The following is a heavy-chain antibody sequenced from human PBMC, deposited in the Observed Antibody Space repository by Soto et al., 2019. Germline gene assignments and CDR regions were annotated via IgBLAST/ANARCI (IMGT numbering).Heavy chain of an antibody. CDR1: GFTFSSCS. J-gene: IGHJ4*02. CDR2: ISARGTTA. D-gene: IGHD2-15*01. Sequence: PGGSLRLSCAASGFTFSSCSMGWVRQAPGKGLDWVSVISARGTTAYYADSVKGRFTTSRDNSKNTLFLQMNSLSAEDAAVYYCAKHEPGSTRPFDYWGPGTLVTVSS. CDR3: AKHEPGSTRPFDY. V-gene: IGHV3-23*01.